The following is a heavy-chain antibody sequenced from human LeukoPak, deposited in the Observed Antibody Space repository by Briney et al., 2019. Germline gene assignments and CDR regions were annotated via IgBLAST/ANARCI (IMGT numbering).Heavy chain of an antibody. J-gene: IGHJ6*02. CDR1: GYTFTSYY. CDR2: INPSGGST. D-gene: IGHD3-9*01. CDR3: ARDILTGYEPIESLGMDV. Sequence: RASVKVSCKASGYTFTSYYMHWVRQAPGQGLEWMGIINPSGGSTSYAQKFRGRVTMTRDTSTSTVYMELSSLRSEDTAVYYCARDILTGYEPIESLGMDVWGQGTTVTVSS. V-gene: IGHV1-46*01.